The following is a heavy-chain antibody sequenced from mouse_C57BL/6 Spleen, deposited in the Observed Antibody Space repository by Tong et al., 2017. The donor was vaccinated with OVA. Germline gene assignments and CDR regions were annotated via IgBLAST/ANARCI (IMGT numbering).Heavy chain of an antibody. V-gene: IGHV1-80*01. CDR3: ARYGYDATWFAY. Sequence: VQLQESGAELVKPGASVKISCKASGYAFSSYWMNWVKQRPGKGLEWIGQIYPGDGDTNYNGKFKGKATLTADKSSSTAYMQLSSLTSEDSAVYFCARYGYDATWFAYWGQGTLVTVSA. CDR1: GYAFSSYW. CDR2: IYPGDGDT. D-gene: IGHD2-2*01. J-gene: IGHJ3*01.